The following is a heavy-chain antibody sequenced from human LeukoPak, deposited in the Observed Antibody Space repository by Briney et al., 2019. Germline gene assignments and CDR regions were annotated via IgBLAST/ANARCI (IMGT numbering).Heavy chain of an antibody. J-gene: IGHJ5*02. CDR2: IYTGDSDT. D-gene: IGHD1-14*01. Sequence: GAALQTSSKGVGCSFTNYWNAWGRQMPGKGVEWVGIIYTGDSDTRYSPSFQGQVTISADKSISTAFLQWSSLKASDTAMYYCARRPPGPWGQGTLVTVSS. CDR1: GCSFTNYW. CDR3: ARRPPGP. V-gene: IGHV5-51*01.